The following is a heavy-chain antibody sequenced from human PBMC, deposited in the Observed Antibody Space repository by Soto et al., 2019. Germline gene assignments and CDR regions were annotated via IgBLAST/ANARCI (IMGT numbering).Heavy chain of an antibody. CDR3: AKHWNDREYYCYYMDV. V-gene: IGHV3-23*01. CDR2: ISGSGGST. Sequence: GGSLRLSCAASGFTFSSYAMSWVRQAPGKGLEWVSAISGSGGSTYYADSVKGRFTISRDNSKNTLYLQMNSLRAEDTAVYYCAKHWNDREYYCYYMDVWGKGTTVTVSS. CDR1: GFTFSSYA. J-gene: IGHJ6*03. D-gene: IGHD1-1*01.